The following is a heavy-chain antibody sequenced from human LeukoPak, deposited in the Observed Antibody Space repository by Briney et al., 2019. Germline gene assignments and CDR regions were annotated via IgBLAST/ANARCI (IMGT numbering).Heavy chain of an antibody. CDR1: GFTFSSYA. J-gene: IGHJ4*02. CDR3: ARVYNWNYRGLDY. CDR2: ISYDGSNK. D-gene: IGHD1-7*01. V-gene: IGHV3-30*04. Sequence: GGSLRLSCAASGFTFSSYAMHWARQAPGKGLEWVAVISYDGSNKYYADSVKGRFTISRDNSKNTLYLQMNSLRAEDTAMYYCARVYNWNYRGLDYWGQGTLVTVSS.